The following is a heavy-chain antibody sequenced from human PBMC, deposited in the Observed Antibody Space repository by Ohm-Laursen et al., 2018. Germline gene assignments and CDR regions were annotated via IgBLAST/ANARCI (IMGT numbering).Heavy chain of an antibody. D-gene: IGHD3-3*01. CDR1: GGSVGSYF. J-gene: IGHJ5*02. CDR2: SYHSGST. V-gene: IGHV4-59*02. Sequence: TLSLTCTVSGGSVGSYFWSWIRQPPGKGLEWIGYSYHSGSTNYNPSLKSRVTISVDTSRNQFSLKVSSVTAADTALYYCARAPDVGAARHDWFDRWGQGTLVTVSS. CDR3: ARAPDVGAARHDWFDR.